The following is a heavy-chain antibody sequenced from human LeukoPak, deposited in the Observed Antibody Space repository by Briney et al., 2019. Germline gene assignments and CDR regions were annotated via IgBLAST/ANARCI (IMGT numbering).Heavy chain of an antibody. Sequence: SETLSLTCAVYGGSFSGYYWSWIRQPPGKGLEWIGEINHSGSTNYNPSLKSRVTISVDTSKNQFSLKLSSVTAADTAVYYCASHRGYDSSGYYYGIDYWGQGTLVTVSS. CDR2: INHSGST. J-gene: IGHJ4*02. CDR1: GGSFSGYY. CDR3: ASHRGYDSSGYYYGIDY. D-gene: IGHD3-22*01. V-gene: IGHV4-34*01.